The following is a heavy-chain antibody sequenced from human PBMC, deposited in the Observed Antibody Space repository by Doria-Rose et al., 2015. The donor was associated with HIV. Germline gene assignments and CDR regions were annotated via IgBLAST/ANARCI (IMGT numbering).Heavy chain of an antibody. V-gene: IGHV2-26*01. CDR2: NFSDVER. Sequence: QVTLKESGPVLVKPTETFTLTCTVSGVSLSSPGMGVSWIRQPPGKALEWLANNFSDVERSYRTSLKSRLTISRGTSKSQVVLTMTDMDPVGTATYYCARIKSSRWYHKYYFDFWGQGTLVIVSA. D-gene: IGHD6-13*01. J-gene: IGHJ4*02. CDR1: GVSLSSPGMG. CDR3: ARIKSSRWYHKYYFDF.